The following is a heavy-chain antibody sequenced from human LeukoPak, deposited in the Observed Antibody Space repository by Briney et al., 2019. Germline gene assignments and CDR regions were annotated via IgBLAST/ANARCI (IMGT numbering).Heavy chain of an antibody. Sequence: ASVKVSCKASGYTFTSYGISWVRQAPGQGLEWMGWISAYNGNTNYAQKLQGRVTMTTDTSTSTAYMELRSLGSDDTAMYYCARGGITMVRGVTPAPDYWGQGTLVTVSS. D-gene: IGHD3-10*01. V-gene: IGHV1-18*04. CDR3: ARGGITMVRGVTPAPDY. CDR1: GYTFTSYG. J-gene: IGHJ4*02. CDR2: ISAYNGNT.